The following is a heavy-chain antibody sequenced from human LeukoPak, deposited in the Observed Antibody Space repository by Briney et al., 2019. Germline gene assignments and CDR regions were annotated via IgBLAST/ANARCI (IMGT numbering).Heavy chain of an antibody. CDR3: ARTLRRHCSGGSCYSPHLDY. CDR1: GGTFSSYA. Sequence: GASVKVSCKASGGTFSSYAISWVRQAPRQGVEWMGWMNPNSGNTGYTQKFQGRVTMTRDTSISTAYMELSSLRSEDTAVYYCARTLRRHCSGGSCYSPHLDYWGQGTLVTVSS. J-gene: IGHJ4*02. D-gene: IGHD2-15*01. V-gene: IGHV1-8*02. CDR2: MNPNSGNT.